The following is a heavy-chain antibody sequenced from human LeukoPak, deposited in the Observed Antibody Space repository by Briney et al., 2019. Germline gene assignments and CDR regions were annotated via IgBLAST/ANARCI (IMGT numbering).Heavy chain of an antibody. CDR1: GFTFSTYW. V-gene: IGHV3-11*01. J-gene: IGHJ4*02. D-gene: IGHD5-24*01. CDR2: ISSSGSTI. Sequence: GGSLRLSCAASGFTFSTYWMSWIRQAPGKGLEWVSYISSSGSTIYYADSVKGRFTISRDNAKNSLYLQMNSLRAEDTAVYYCARDDGMATFDYWGQGTLVTVSS. CDR3: ARDDGMATFDY.